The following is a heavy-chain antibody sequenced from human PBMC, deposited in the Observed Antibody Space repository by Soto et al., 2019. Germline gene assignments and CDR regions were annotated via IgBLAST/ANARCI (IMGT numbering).Heavy chain of an antibody. J-gene: IGHJ6*02. CDR3: ASSYYYDSSGYYYYYYGMDV. CDR2: IYPGDSDT. D-gene: IGHD3-22*01. V-gene: IGHV5-51*01. CDR1: GYSFTSYW. Sequence: PGESLKISCKGSGYSFTSYWIGWVRQMPGKGLEWMGIIYPGDSDTRYSPSFQGQVTISADKSISTAYLQWSSLKASDTAMYYCASSYYYDSSGYYYYYYGMDVWGQGTTVTVSS.